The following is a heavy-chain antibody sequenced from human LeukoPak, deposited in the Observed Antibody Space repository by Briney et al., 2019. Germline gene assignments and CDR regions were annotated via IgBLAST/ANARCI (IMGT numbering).Heavy chain of an antibody. Sequence: ASVKVSCKASGGTFSSYAISWVRQAPGQGLEWVGRIIPSLGIANYAQKFQGRVTITADKSTSTAYMELSSLRSEDTAVYYCARGRAYSIAYWGQGTLVTVSS. CDR3: ARGRAYSIAY. J-gene: IGHJ4*02. D-gene: IGHD1-26*01. CDR2: IIPSLGIA. V-gene: IGHV1-69*04. CDR1: GGTFSSYA.